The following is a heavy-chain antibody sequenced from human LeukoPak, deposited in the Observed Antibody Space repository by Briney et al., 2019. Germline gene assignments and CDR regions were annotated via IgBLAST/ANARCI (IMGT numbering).Heavy chain of an antibody. V-gene: IGHV4-59*08. CDR2: IYYSGST. J-gene: IGHJ4*02. Sequence: SETLSLTCTASGDSVSGYYWSWIRQPPGKGLEWIGYIYYSGSTNYNPSLESRVTISVDTSKKQFFLKLSSVTAADTALYYCARHSSLGHFDFWGQGTLVTVSS. CDR3: ARHSSLGHFDF. CDR1: GDSVSGYY.